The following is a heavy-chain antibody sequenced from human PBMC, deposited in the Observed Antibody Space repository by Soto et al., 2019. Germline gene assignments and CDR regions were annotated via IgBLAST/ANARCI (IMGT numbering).Heavy chain of an antibody. CDR3: AKVVGGRYLRDYGMDV. J-gene: IGHJ6*02. CDR1: GFTFSSYG. D-gene: IGHD1-26*01. V-gene: IGHV3-30*18. CDR2: ISYDGSNK. Sequence: QVQLVESGGGVVQPGRSLRLSCAASGFTFSSYGMHWVRQAPGKGLEWVAVISYDGSNKYYADSVKGRFTISRDNSKNTLYLQMNSLRSEDTAVYYCAKVVGGRYLRDYGMDVWGQGTTVAVSS.